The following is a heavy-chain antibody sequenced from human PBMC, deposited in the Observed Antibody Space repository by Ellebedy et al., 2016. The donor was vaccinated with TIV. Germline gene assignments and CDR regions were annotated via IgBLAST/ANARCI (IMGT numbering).Heavy chain of an antibody. CDR2: MFHSGST. CDR3: ARMRSYGFSTPAY. D-gene: IGHD3-16*01. J-gene: IGHJ4*02. Sequence: SETLSLXCAVYGGSFSGYYWGWIRQTPGKGLEWIGSMFHSGSTYYNPSLKSRVTISVDTSKNQMSLKVTSVTAADTAIYYCARMRSYGFSTPAYWGQGTLVSVSS. CDR1: GGSFSGYY. V-gene: IGHV4-38-2*01.